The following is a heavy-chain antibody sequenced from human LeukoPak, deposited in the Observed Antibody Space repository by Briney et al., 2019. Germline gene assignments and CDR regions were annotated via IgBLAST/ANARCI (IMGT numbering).Heavy chain of an antibody. Sequence: GGSLRLSCAAAGFTFSDYYMSWIRQAPGKGLEWVSYISSSGSTIYYADSVKGRFTISRDNAKNSLYLQMNSLRAEDTAVYYCARREGMVATIYFDYWGQGTLVTVSS. CDR3: ARREGMVATIYFDY. J-gene: IGHJ4*02. CDR1: GFTFSDYY. CDR2: ISSSGSTI. D-gene: IGHD5-12*01. V-gene: IGHV3-11*01.